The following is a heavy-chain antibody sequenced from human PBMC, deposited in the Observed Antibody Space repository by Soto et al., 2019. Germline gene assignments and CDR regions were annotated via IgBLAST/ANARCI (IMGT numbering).Heavy chain of an antibody. CDR3: ARTTVTKSRDY. D-gene: IGHD4-17*01. CDR2: ISASGDGT. V-gene: IGHV3-23*01. J-gene: IGHJ4*02. CDR1: GFTFSSYA. Sequence: EVQLLESGGGLVQPGGSLRLSCAASGFTFSSYAMSWVRQAPGKGLEYVSSISASGDGTYFADSVKGRFTISRDNSKHTLYLHMNSLRVEDTAVYYCARTTVTKSRDYWGQGTLVTVSS.